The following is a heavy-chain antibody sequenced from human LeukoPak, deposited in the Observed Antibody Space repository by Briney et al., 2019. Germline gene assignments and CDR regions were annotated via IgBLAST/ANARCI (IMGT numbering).Heavy chain of an antibody. CDR3: AGGRGGWYAFES. D-gene: IGHD6-19*01. CDR1: GFTFSSYA. V-gene: IGHV3-53*01. Sequence: GGSLRLSCAASGFTFSSYAMSWVRQAPGKGLEWVSVMYTEDVTYYADSVKGRFTISRDNSKNTLYLQMKSLRTEDTAVYYCAGGRGGWYAFESWGQGTLVTVSS. J-gene: IGHJ4*02. CDR2: MYTEDVT.